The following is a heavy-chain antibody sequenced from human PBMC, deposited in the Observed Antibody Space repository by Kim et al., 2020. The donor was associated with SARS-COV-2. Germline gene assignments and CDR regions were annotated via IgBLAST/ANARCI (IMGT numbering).Heavy chain of an antibody. CDR1: GFTFSSYA. CDR2: ISGSGGST. CDR3: AKNFPGIAAAFKGNYFDY. J-gene: IGHJ4*02. D-gene: IGHD6-13*01. Sequence: GGSLRLSCAASGFTFSSYAMSWVRQAPGKGLEWVSAISGSGGSTYYADSVKGRFTISRDNSKNTLYLQMNSLRAEDTAVYYCAKNFPGIAAAFKGNYFDYWGQGTLVTVSS. V-gene: IGHV3-23*01.